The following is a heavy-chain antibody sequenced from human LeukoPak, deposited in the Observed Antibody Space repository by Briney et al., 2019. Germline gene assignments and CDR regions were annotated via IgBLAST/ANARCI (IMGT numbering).Heavy chain of an antibody. V-gene: IGHV4-34*01. J-gene: IGHJ4*02. CDR1: GGSFSGNF. D-gene: IGHD1-26*01. CDR2: INHGGNT. Sequence: PSETLSLTCAVYGGSFSGNFWSWVRQPPGKGLEWIGEINHGGNTNYNPSLKSRVTISVDTSKNQFSLKLSSVTAADTAVYYCARVPESVGINYFDSWGQGTRVTVSS. CDR3: ARVPESVGINYFDS.